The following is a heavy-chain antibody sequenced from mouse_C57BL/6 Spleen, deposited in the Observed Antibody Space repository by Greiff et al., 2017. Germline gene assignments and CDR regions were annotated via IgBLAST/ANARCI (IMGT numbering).Heavy chain of an antibody. CDR3: TRGGTPDY. CDR2: IDPENGDT. J-gene: IGHJ2*01. V-gene: IGHV14-4*01. Sequence: VQLQQSGAELVRPGASVKLSCTASGFNIKDDYMHWVKQRPETGLAWIGWIDPENGDTEYAPKFQGKATITADTSSNTAYLQLSSLTSENTAVYYCTRGGTPDYWGQGTTLTVSS. CDR1: GFNIKDDY. D-gene: IGHD1-1*01.